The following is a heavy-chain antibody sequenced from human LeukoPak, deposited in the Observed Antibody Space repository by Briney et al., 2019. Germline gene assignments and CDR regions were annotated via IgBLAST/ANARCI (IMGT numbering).Heavy chain of an antibody. Sequence: PGGSLRLSCAASGFTFSSYAMSWVRQAPGKGLEWVSAISGSGGSTYYADSVKGRFTISRDNSKNTLYLQMNSLRAEDTAVCYCAKDFVGSSLWYFDYWGQGTLVTVSS. V-gene: IGHV3-23*01. J-gene: IGHJ4*02. CDR2: ISGSGGST. CDR3: AKDFVGSSLWYFDY. D-gene: IGHD6-6*01. CDR1: GFTFSSYA.